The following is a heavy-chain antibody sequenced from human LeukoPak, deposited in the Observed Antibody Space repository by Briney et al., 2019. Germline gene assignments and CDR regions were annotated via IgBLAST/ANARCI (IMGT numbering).Heavy chain of an antibody. J-gene: IGHJ5*01. V-gene: IGHV3-48*01. CDR1: GFTFSTYS. CDR3: ARDVGYCSGGSCYRWFAS. D-gene: IGHD2-15*01. CDR2: ISTGGAVI. Sequence: GGSLRLSCAASGFTFSTYSMSWVRQAPGKGLEWVAYISTGGAVIYYADSVKGRFTISRADARNSVSLQMNSLRADDTAVYYCARDVGYCSGGSCYRWFASWGQGTLVTVSS.